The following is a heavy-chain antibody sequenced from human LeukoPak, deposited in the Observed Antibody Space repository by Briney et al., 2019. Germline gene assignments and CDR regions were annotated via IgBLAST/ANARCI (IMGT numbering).Heavy chain of an antibody. J-gene: IGHJ4*02. CDR2: ISYDGSNK. CDR3: ARERDSGYDLGYFDY. CDR1: GFTFSSYA. Sequence: GRSLRLSCAASGFTFSSYAMHWVRQAPGKGLEWVAVISYDGSNKYYADSVKGRFTISRDNSKNTLYLQMNSLRAEDTAVYYCARERDSGYDLGYFDYWGQGTLVTVSS. D-gene: IGHD5-12*01. V-gene: IGHV3-30-3*01.